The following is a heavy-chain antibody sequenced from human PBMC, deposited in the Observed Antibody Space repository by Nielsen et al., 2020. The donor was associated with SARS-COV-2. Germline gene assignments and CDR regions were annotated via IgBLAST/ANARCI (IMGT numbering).Heavy chain of an antibody. CDR1: GGSISSYS. D-gene: IGHD3-9*01. V-gene: IGHV4-59*01. CDR3: AREGFDWHYDY. CDR2: IYYSGST. J-gene: IGHJ4*02. Sequence: SETLSLTCTVSGGSISSYSWSWIRQPPGKGLEWIGYIYYSGSTNYSPSLKSRVTMSVDTSKNQFSLKLSSVTAADTAVYYCAREGFDWHYDYWSQGALVTVSS.